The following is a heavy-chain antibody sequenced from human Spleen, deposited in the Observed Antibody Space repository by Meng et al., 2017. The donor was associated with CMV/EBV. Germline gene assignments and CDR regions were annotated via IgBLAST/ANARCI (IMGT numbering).Heavy chain of an antibody. CDR2: IYYSGST. CDR1: SSYY. CDR3: ARGAADYDFWSGYYRLNWFDP. J-gene: IGHJ5*02. D-gene: IGHD3-3*01. V-gene: IGHV4-39*07. Sequence: SSYYWGWIRQPPGKGLEWIGSIYYSGSTYYNPSLKSRVTISVDTSKNQFSLKLSSVTAADTAVYYCARGAADYDFWSGYYRLNWFDPWGQGTLVTVSS.